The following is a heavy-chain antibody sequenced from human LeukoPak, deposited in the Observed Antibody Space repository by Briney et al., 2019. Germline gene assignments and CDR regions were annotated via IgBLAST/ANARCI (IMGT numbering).Heavy chain of an antibody. CDR1: GGSISSSSYY. Sequence: SETLSLTCTVSGGSISSSSYYWGWIRQPAGKGLEWIGRIYTSGSTNYNPSLKSRVTMSVDTSKNQFSLKLSSVTAADTAVYYCARGGDCSGGSCYSDYNWFDPWGQGTLVTVSS. D-gene: IGHD2-15*01. CDR2: IYTSGST. J-gene: IGHJ5*02. V-gene: IGHV4-61*02. CDR3: ARGGDCSGGSCYSDYNWFDP.